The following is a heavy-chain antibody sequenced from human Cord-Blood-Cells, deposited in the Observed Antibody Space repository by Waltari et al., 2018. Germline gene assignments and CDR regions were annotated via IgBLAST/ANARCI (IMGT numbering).Heavy chain of an antibody. D-gene: IGHD2-2*01. CDR2: MHPNSGNT. J-gene: IGHJ4*02. CDR1: GYTFTSYD. Sequence: QVQLVQSGAEVKKPGASVKVSCKASGYTFTSYDINWVRQATGQGLEWMGWMHPNSGNTGYAQKFQGRVTMTRNTSISTADMELSSLRSEDTAVYYCARTVVTSDMYYFDYWGQGTLVTVSS. V-gene: IGHV1-8*01. CDR3: ARTVVTSDMYYFDY.